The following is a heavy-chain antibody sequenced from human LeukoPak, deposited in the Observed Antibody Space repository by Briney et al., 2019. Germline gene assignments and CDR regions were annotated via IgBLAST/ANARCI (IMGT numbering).Heavy chain of an antibody. J-gene: IGHJ4*02. V-gene: IGHV3-23*01. CDR2: ISGSGGST. CDR3: AKEYYDFWSGYPHDY. CDR1: GFTFNSYG. Sequence: GGSLRLSCAASGFTFNSYGMSWVRQAPGKGLEWVSGISGSGGSTYYADSVKGRFTISRDNSKNTLYLQMNSLRAEDTAVYYCAKEYYDFWSGYPHDYWGQGTLVTVSS. D-gene: IGHD3-3*01.